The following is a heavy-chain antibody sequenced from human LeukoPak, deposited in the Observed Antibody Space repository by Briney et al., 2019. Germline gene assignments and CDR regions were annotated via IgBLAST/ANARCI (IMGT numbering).Heavy chain of an antibody. Sequence: PGGSLRLSCAASAFTFSSYWMHWVRQAPGKGLVWVSRINSDGSSTSYADSVKGRFTISRDNAKNTLYLQMNSLRAEDTAVYYCAAATIAARTFDYWGQGTLVTVSS. CDR3: AAATIAARTFDY. CDR1: AFTFSSYW. V-gene: IGHV3-74*01. CDR2: INSDGSST. D-gene: IGHD6-6*01. J-gene: IGHJ4*02.